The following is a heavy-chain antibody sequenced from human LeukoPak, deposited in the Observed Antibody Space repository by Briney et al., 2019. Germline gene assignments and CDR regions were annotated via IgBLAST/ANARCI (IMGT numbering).Heavy chain of an antibody. CDR2: IIPILGIA. Sequence: ASVKVSCKASGGTFSSYTISWVRQAPGQGLEWMGRIIPILGIANYAQKFQGRVTITADKSTSTAYMELSSLRSEDTAVYYCARESPIYYVDYWGQGTLVTVSS. CDR1: GGTFSSYT. CDR3: ARESPIYYVDY. J-gene: IGHJ4*02. D-gene: IGHD3-3*01. V-gene: IGHV1-69*04.